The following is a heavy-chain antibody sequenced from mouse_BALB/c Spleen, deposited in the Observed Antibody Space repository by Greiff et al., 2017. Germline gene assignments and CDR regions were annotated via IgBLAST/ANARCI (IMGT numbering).Heavy chain of an antibody. V-gene: IGHV3-1*02. CDR1: GYSITSGYS. D-gene: IGHD1-1*01. J-gene: IGHJ1*01. CDR3: ARYYYGSSHWYFDV. CDR2: IHYSGST. Sequence: EVQLQQSGPDLVKPSQSLSLTCTVTGYSITSGYSWHWIRQFPGNKLEWMGYIHYSGSTNYNPSLKSRISITRDTSKNQFFLQLNSVTTEDTATYDCARYYYGSSHWYFDVWGAGTTVTVSS.